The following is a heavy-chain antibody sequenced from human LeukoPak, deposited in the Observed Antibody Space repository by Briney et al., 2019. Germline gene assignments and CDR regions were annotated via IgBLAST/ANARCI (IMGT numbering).Heavy chain of an antibody. V-gene: IGHV3-33*01. CDR3: ARVAPDSGSYFWLDY. D-gene: IGHD1-26*01. CDR1: GFTFSSDG. Sequence: GGSLRLSCAASGFTFSSDGMHWVRQAPGKGLGWVAVIWYDGSNKYYADSVKGRFTISRDNSKNTLYLQMNSLRAEDTAVYYCARVAPDSGSYFWLDYWGQGTLVTVSS. J-gene: IGHJ4*02. CDR2: IWYDGSNK.